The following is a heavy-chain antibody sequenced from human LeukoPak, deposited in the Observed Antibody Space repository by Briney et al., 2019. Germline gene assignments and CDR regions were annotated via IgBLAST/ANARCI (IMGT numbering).Heavy chain of an antibody. CDR3: AKVDSPIITMIVVVTPSFDY. D-gene: IGHD3-22*01. Sequence: GGSLRLSCAASGFTFSSYAMSWVRQAPGKGLEWVSAISGSGGSTYYADSVKGRFTIPRDNSKNTLYLQMNSLRAEDTAVYYCAKVDSPIITMIVVVTPSFDYWGQGTLVTVSS. J-gene: IGHJ4*02. CDR1: GFTFSSYA. CDR2: ISGSGGST. V-gene: IGHV3-23*01.